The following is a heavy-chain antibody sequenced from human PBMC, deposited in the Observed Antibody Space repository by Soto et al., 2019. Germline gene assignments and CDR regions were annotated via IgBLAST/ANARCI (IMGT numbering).Heavy chain of an antibody. V-gene: IGHV1-18*01. CDR3: ARDQPVLDY. J-gene: IGHJ4*02. CDR1: GYTFTAYA. D-gene: IGHD1-1*01. Sequence: QVQLVQSGAEVKKPGASVKVSCKASGYTFTAYAFNWVRQAPGQGLEWMGWISAYSGNTKYAQKFQGRVTMTIDTSTSTAYLELRSLRSDDTAVYYCARDQPVLDYWGQGTLVTVSS. CDR2: ISAYSGNT.